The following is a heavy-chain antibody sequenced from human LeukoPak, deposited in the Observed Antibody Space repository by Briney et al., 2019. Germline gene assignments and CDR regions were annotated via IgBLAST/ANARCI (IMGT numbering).Heavy chain of an antibody. Sequence: PGGSLRLSCAASGFTFDDYAMHWVRQAPGKGLEWISLITWDGGISYYVDSLKGRFTISRDNSKNSLYLQMNSLRTEDTAFYYCVKDYGYSNDWYLIDYWGQGTLVTVSS. D-gene: IGHD6-19*01. J-gene: IGHJ4*02. V-gene: IGHV3-43D*03. CDR1: GFTFDDYA. CDR3: VKDYGYSNDWYLIDY. CDR2: ITWDGGIS.